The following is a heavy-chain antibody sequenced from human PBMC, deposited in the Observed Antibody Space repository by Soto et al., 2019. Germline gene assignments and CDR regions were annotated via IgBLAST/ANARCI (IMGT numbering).Heavy chain of an antibody. J-gene: IGHJ4*02. V-gene: IGHV4-34*01. D-gene: IGHD2-8*02. CDR2: IHHSGST. CDR3: ARDKITGHFDY. Sequence: QVQLQQWGAGLLKPSETLSLTCAVYGGSFSGYYWTWIRQPPGTGLEWIGEIHHSGSTNYNPSLKSRVTISVDTSKNQFSLKLTSVTAADTAVYYCARDKITGHFDYWGQGTRVTVSS. CDR1: GGSFSGYY.